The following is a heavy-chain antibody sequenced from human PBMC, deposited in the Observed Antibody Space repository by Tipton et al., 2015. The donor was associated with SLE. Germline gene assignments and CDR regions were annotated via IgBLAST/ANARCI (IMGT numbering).Heavy chain of an antibody. Sequence: GLVKPSQTLSLTCAISGDSVSSNSAAWNWIRQSPSRGLEWLGRTYYMSKWYNDYAVSVKSRIIINPDTSKNQFSLQLTSVTAADTAVYFCARSSSVRTLLWPTFAYWGQGTLATVSS. CDR3: ARSSSVRTLLWPTFAY. CDR1: GDSVSSNSAA. D-gene: IGHD2/OR15-2a*01. J-gene: IGHJ4*02. CDR2: TYYMSKWYN. V-gene: IGHV6-1*01.